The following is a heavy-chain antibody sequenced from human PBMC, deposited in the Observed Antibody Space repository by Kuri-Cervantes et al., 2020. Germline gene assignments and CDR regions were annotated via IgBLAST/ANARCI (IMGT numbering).Heavy chain of an antibody. CDR2: IYSGGGT. CDR3: AKDLIGSGWYYFDY. Sequence: GGSLRLSCAASGFIVSSNCMSWVGQAPGKGLEWVSVIYSGGGTYYADSVKGRFTISRDNSKNTLYLQMNSLRAEDTAVYYCAKDLIGSGWYYFDYWGQGTLVTVSS. D-gene: IGHD6-19*01. V-gene: IGHV3-53*01. CDR1: GFIVSSNC. J-gene: IGHJ4*02.